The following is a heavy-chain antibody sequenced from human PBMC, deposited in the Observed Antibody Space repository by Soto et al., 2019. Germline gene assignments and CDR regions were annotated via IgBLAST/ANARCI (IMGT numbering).Heavy chain of an antibody. J-gene: IGHJ2*01. CDR3: ARGYSYGSFWYFDL. D-gene: IGHD5-18*01. Sequence: ASVKVSLKASGYTFTSYGITWLRQAAGQGLEWMGWISVYNGNTNFAQKLQGRVTMTTDTSTSTAYMELWRLTSDDTAVYYCARGYSYGSFWYFDLWGRGTLVTVSS. V-gene: IGHV1-18*04. CDR2: ISVYNGNT. CDR1: GYTFTSYG.